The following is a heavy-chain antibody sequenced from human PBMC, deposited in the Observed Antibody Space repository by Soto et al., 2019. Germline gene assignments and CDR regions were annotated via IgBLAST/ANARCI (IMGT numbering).Heavy chain of an antibody. V-gene: IGHV1-3*01. Sequence: ASVKVSCKASGYTFTSYAMHWVRQAPGQRLEWMGWINAGNGNTKYSQKFQGRVTITRDTSASTAYMELSSLRSEDTAVYYCAREGGRVTIFGVVQIRRNWFDPWGQGTLVTVSS. CDR2: INAGNGNT. CDR1: GYTFTSYA. CDR3: AREGGRVTIFGVVQIRRNWFDP. D-gene: IGHD3-3*01. J-gene: IGHJ5*02.